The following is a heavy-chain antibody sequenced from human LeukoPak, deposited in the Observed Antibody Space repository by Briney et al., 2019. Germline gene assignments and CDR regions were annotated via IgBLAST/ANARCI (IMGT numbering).Heavy chain of an antibody. J-gene: IGHJ4*02. CDR3: ARTGIPVAGIRRNLLDY. D-gene: IGHD6-19*01. CDR1: GDSISSSNYY. Sequence: SETLSLTCTVSGDSISSSNYYWGWIRQPPGKGLEWIGTIYYSGNTYYNPSLKSRVTISVDTSKNQFSLKLSSVAAADTAVYYCARTGIPVAGIRRNLLDYWGQGTLVTVSS. CDR2: IYYSGNT. V-gene: IGHV4-39*07.